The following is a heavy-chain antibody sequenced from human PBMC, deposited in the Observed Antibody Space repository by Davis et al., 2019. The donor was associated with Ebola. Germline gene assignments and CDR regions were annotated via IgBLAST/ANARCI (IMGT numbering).Heavy chain of an antibody. CDR2: IYYSEST. CDR3: AVIAAAGTDFDY. D-gene: IGHD6-13*01. V-gene: IGHV4-59*12. J-gene: IGHJ4*02. Sequence: SETLSLTCTVSGGSISSSYWSWIRQPPGKGLEWIGYIYYSESTNYNPSLKSRVTISVDTSKNQFSLKLSSVTAADTAVYYCAVIAAAGTDFDYWGQGTLVTVSS. CDR1: GGSISSSY.